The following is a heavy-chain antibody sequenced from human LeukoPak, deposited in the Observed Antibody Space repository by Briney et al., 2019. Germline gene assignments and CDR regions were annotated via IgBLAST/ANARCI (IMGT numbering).Heavy chain of an antibody. CDR1: GFTFFNYW. J-gene: IGHJ4*02. V-gene: IGHV3-7*01. CDR3: ARDVDYANPRHDY. D-gene: IGHD4/OR15-4a*01. CDR2: INLEGSQK. Sequence: GGSLRLSCAASGFTFFNYWMSWVRQAPGKGLEWVANINLEGSQKYYVDSLKGRFTISRDNDNNLLYLQMISLRDEDTAVCYCARDVDYANPRHDYWGQGTLVTVPS.